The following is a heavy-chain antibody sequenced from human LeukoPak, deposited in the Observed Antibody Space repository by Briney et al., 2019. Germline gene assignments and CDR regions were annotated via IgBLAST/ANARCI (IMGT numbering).Heavy chain of an antibody. V-gene: IGHV1-2*02. CDR2: INPNSGGT. J-gene: IGHJ4*02. CDR1: GYTFNGYY. D-gene: IGHD6-13*01. Sequence: AASVKVSCKASGYTFNGYYMHWVRQAPGQGLEWMGWINPNSGGTNYAQKFQGRVTMTRDTSISTAYMELSRLRSDDTAVYYCAKYSSSVWYYFDYWGQGTLVTVSS. CDR3: AKYSSSVWYYFDY.